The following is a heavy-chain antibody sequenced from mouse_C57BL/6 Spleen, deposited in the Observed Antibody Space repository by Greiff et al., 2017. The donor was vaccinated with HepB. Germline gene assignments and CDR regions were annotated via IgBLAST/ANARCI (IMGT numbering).Heavy chain of an antibody. CDR3: ATTVVPHWYFDV. D-gene: IGHD1-1*01. V-gene: IGHV1-42*01. CDR2: INPSTGGT. J-gene: IGHJ1*03. Sequence: VQLKESGPELVKPGASVKISCKASGYSFTGYYMNWVKQSPEKSLEWIGEINPSTGGTTYNQKFKAKATLTVDKSSSTAYMQLKSLTSEDSAVYYCATTVVPHWYFDVWGTGTTVTVSS. CDR1: GYSFTGYY.